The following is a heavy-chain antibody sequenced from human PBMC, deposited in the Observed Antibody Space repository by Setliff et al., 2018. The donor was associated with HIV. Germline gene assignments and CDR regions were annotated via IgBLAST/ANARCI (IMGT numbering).Heavy chain of an antibody. J-gene: IGHJ4*02. CDR2: IHHTGHI. D-gene: IGHD4-17*01. Sequence: SETLSLTCAFYGESSNDYYWNWIRQPPGKGLEWIGEIHHTGHINNHPSFKSRVTISLDKSTNQSSLKMKSVTAADSAVYYCARFEVTPVTTRDSWGQGTLVTVSS. V-gene: IGHV4-34*01. CDR1: GESSNDYY. CDR3: ARFEVTPVTTRDS.